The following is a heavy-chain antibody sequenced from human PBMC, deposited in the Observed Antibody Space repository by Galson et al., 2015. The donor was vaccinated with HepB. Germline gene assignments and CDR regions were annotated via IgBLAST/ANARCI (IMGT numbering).Heavy chain of an antibody. CDR2: IKSKTDGGTT. Sequence: SLRLSCAASGFTFSNAWMTWVRQAPGKGLEWVGRIKSKTDGGTTDYAAPVIGRFTISRDDSKNTLYLQMNSLKTEDTGVYYCTEEKRYPYYGLDVWGQGTTVTVSS. CDR3: TEEKRYPYYGLDV. CDR1: GFTFSNAW. J-gene: IGHJ6*02. D-gene: IGHD2-2*01. V-gene: IGHV3-15*01.